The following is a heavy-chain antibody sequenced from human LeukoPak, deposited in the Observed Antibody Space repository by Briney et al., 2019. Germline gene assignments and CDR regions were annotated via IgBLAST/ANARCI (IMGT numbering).Heavy chain of an antibody. CDR1: GLTISSYS. J-gene: IGHJ4*02. CDR2: ISSSSSTI. V-gene: IGHV3-48*01. CDR3: ARNFNHFDY. Sequence: GGSLRLSCAASGLTISSYSMNWVRQAPGKGLQWVSYISSSSSTIYYADSVKGRFPISRDNSKNTLYLQMNSLRAEDTAVYYCARNFNHFDYWGQGTLVTVSS. D-gene: IGHD1-14*01.